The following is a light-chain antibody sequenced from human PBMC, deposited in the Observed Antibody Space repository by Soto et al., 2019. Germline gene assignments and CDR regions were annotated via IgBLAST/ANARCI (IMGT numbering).Light chain of an antibody. Sequence: DIQMTQSPSTLSASVVDRASITCRASQSISTWLAWYQQKPGKAPKLLIYKASTLKSGVPSRFSGSGSGTDFTLTISRLEPEDFAVYYCQQYGSSTWTFGQGTKVDIK. CDR1: QSISTW. J-gene: IGKJ1*01. V-gene: IGKV1-5*03. CDR3: QQYGSSTWT. CDR2: KAS.